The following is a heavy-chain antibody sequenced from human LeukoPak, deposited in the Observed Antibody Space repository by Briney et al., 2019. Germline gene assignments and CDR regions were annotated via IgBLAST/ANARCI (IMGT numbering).Heavy chain of an antibody. D-gene: IGHD6-13*01. CDR1: GGSFSGYY. CDR3: ARGQYSSSWKNYYYYYMDV. CDR2: INHSGST. J-gene: IGHJ6*03. Sequence: PSETLSLTCAVYGGSFSGYYWSWIRQPPGKGLEWIGEINHSGSTNYNPSLKSRVTISVDTSKNQFSLKLSSVTAADTAVYYCARGQYSSSWKNYYYYYMDVWGKGTTVTVSS. V-gene: IGHV4-34*01.